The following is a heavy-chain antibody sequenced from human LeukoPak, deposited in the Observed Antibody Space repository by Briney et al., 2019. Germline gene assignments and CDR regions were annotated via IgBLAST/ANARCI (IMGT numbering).Heavy chain of an antibody. J-gene: IGHJ5*02. CDR2: IYHSGST. V-gene: IGHV4-30-2*01. CDR1: GGSISSGGYS. Sequence: PSETLSLTCAVSGGSISSGGYSWSRIRQPPGKGLEWIGYIYHSGSTYYNPSLKSRVTISVDRSKNQFSLKLSSVTAADTAVYYCARAYIVGNWFDPWGQGTLVTVSS. CDR3: ARAYIVGNWFDP. D-gene: IGHD2-21*01.